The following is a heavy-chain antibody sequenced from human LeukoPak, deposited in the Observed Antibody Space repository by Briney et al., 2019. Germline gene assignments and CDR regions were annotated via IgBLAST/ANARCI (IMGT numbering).Heavy chain of an antibody. D-gene: IGHD1-26*01. V-gene: IGHV4-38-2*02. CDR2: IFHNGST. CDR3: ARSVGATIALFDY. J-gene: IGHJ4*02. CDR1: GGSMSSFY. Sequence: SETVSLTCSVSGGSMSSFYWGWIRQPPGKGLEWIGSIFHNGSTYYNPSLKSRVTISVDTSKNQLSLRLSSVTAADTAVYYCARSVGATIALFDYWGQGTLVTVSS.